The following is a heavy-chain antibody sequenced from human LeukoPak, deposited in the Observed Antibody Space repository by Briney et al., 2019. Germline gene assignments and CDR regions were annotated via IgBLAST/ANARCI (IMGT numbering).Heavy chain of an antibody. CDR1: GYGFSNYW. Sequence: GASLKISCKASGYGFSNYWIGCVRQMPGKGLEWMGIIYPGDSDTRYSPSFQGQVTISAAKSISTSYLQWSSLKASDTGMYYCARAPTSVSNTNYFDYGGQGALVTVS. V-gene: IGHV5-51*01. CDR3: ARAPTSVSNTNYFDY. CDR2: IYPGDSDT. J-gene: IGHJ4*02. D-gene: IGHD4-11*01.